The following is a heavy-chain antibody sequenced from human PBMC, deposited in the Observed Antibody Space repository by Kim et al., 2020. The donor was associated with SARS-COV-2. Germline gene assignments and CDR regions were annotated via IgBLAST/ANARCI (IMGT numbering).Heavy chain of an antibody. CDR3: ASTVGARGLDY. D-gene: IGHD1-26*01. V-gene: IGHV4-59*01. J-gene: IGHJ4*02. Sequence: TNYNPSLKSRVTISVDTSKNQFSLKLSSVTAADTAVYYCASTVGARGLDYWGQGTLVTVSS. CDR2: T.